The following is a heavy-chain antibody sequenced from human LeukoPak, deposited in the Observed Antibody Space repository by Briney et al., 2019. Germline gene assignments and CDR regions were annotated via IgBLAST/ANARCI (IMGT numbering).Heavy chain of an antibody. D-gene: IGHD3-9*01. CDR2: IYPADSDT. J-gene: IGHJ5*01. V-gene: IGHV5-51*01. CDR3: ATSRLLFAGFYYTQDDS. CDR1: GYFFINYW. Sequence: GESLKISCKGSGYFFINYWIAWVRQMPGKGLEWMGMIYPADSDTRYSPSFQGQVSISADKSIRSAYLQWSSLKASDTAMYYCATSRLLFAGFYYTQDDSWGRETLVTVSS.